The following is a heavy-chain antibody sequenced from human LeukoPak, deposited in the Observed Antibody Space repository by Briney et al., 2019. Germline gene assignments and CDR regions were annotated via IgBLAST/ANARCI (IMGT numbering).Heavy chain of an antibody. J-gene: IGHJ4*02. D-gene: IGHD2-21*02. CDR2: ISGTGGCT. Sequence: GGSLRLSCAASGFTFSSYAMSWVRQAPGKGLEWVSSISGTGGCTYYADSVKGRFTISRDNSKNTLYLQMNSLRAEDTAVYYCAKQGPARIYIVVVTAMAYWGQGTLVTVSS. CDR3: AKQGPARIYIVVVTAMAY. V-gene: IGHV3-23*01. CDR1: GFTFSSYA.